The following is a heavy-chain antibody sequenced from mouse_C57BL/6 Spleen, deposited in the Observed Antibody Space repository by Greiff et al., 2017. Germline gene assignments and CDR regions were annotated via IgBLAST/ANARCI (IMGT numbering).Heavy chain of an antibody. CDR3: ARAQTGTYYLGY. CDR2: ISSGSSTI. D-gene: IGHD4-1*01. V-gene: IGHV5-17*01. Sequence: EVQRVESGGGLVKPGGSLKLSCAASGFTFSDYGMHWVRQAPEKGLEWVAYISSGSSTIYYADTVKGRFTISIANAKNTLFLQMASLRSEDTAMYCCARAQTGTYYLGYWGQGTTLTVST. CDR1: GFTFSDYG. J-gene: IGHJ2*01.